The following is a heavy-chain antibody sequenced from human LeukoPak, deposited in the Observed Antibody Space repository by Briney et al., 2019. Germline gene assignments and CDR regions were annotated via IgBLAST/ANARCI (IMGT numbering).Heavy chain of an antibody. CDR3: ARDCSSTSCYDGYYYGMDV. D-gene: IGHD2-2*01. CDR2: ISAYNGNT. J-gene: IGHJ6*02. Sequence: ASVKVSCKASGYTFTSYGISWVRQAPGQGLEWMGWISAYNGNTNYAQKLQGRVTMTTDTSTSTAYMELRSLRSDDTAVYYCARDCSSTSCYDGYYYGMDVWGQGTTVTVSS. V-gene: IGHV1-18*01. CDR1: GYTFTSYG.